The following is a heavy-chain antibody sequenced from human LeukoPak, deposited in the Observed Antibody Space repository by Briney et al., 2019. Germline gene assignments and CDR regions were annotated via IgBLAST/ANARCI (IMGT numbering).Heavy chain of an antibody. D-gene: IGHD4-11*01. CDR3: ARSRSDYDYSNSFDY. CDR2: IIPIFGTA. CDR1: GGTFSSYA. V-gene: IGHV1-69*13. J-gene: IGHJ4*02. Sequence: SVKVSCKASGGTFSSYAISWVRQAPGQGLEWMGGIIPIFGTANYAQKFQGRVTITADESTSTAYMELSSLRSEDTAVYYCARSRSDYDYSNSFDYWGQGTLVTVSS.